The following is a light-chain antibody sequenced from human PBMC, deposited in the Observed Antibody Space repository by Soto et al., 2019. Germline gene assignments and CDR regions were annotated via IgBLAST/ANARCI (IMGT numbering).Light chain of an antibody. CDR2: AAS. J-gene: IGKJ4*01. CDR3: QQYYSYPPVT. CDR1: QGISSY. V-gene: IGKV1-8*01. Sequence: AIRMTQSPSSFSASTGDRVTITCRASQGISSYLAWYQQKPGKAPKLLIYAASTLQSGVPSRLSGSGSGTHFTPTISCLQSEDFATYFCQQYYSYPPVTFGGGTQVEIK.